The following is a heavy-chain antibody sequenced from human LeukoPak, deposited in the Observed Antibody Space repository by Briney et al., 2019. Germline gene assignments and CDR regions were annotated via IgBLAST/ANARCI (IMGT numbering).Heavy chain of an antibody. CDR3: AKDIHPGLDSGASCCFDY. J-gene: IGHJ4*02. CDR2: VSVYNGNT. V-gene: IGHV1-18*01. CDR1: RYTFSRHG. Sequence: ASVKVSCKPSRYTFSRHGITWVRQAPGQGLEGMGWVSVYNGNTNYAQNVQGSVTMTTDASTNTAYMELRSLRSDDTAVYYCAKDIHPGLDSGASCCFDYWGQGTPVTVSS. D-gene: IGHD3-22*01.